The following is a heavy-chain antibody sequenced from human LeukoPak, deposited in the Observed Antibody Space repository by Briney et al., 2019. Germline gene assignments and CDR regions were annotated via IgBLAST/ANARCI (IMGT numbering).Heavy chain of an antibody. Sequence: HPGGSLRLSCTASGFTFGDYAMSWFRQAPGKGLEWVGFIRSKAYGGTTEYAASVKGRFTTSRDDSKSIACLQMNSLKSEDTAVYYCTRDSGSGWYGDYWGQGTLVTVSS. V-gene: IGHV3-49*03. CDR2: IRSKAYGGTT. D-gene: IGHD6-19*01. J-gene: IGHJ4*02. CDR1: GFTFGDYA. CDR3: TRDSGSGWYGDY.